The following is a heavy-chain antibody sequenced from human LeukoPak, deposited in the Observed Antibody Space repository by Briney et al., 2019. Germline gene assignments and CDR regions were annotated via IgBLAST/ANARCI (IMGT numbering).Heavy chain of an antibody. D-gene: IGHD6-13*01. Sequence: NPSETLSLTCTVSGGSISSNDYYWDWIRQPPGMGLEYIGSIYYTGSTNYNPSLKSRVTISVDTSKNQFSLKLSSVTAADTAVYYCARDRPGGSSLDYWGQGTLVTVSS. CDR2: IYYTGST. CDR1: GGSISSNDYY. V-gene: IGHV4-39*07. J-gene: IGHJ4*02. CDR3: ARDRPGGSSLDY.